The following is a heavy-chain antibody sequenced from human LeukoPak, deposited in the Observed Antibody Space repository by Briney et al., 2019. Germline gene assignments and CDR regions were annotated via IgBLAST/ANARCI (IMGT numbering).Heavy chain of an antibody. CDR3: ARHYYGSGSSPMDV. D-gene: IGHD3-10*01. V-gene: IGHV4-59*08. CDR2: IYDSGST. J-gene: IGHJ6*02. Sequence: SETLSLTCTVSGGSISSYYWSWILQPPGKGLEWIGYIYDSGSTNYNPSLKSRVTISLDTSKKQFSLKLTSVTATDTAVFYCARHYYGSGSSPMDVWGQGTTVTVSS. CDR1: GGSISSYY.